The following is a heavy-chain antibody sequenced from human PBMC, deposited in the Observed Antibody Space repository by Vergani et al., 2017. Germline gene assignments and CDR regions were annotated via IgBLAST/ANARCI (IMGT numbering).Heavy chain of an antibody. CDR1: GGSISSYY. D-gene: IGHD6-6*01. J-gene: IGHJ5*02. CDR2: IYTSGST. Sequence: QVQLQESGPGLVKPSETLSLTCTVSGGSISSYYWSWIRQPAGKGLEWIGRIYTSGSTNYNPSLKSRVTISVDTSKNQFSLKLSSVTAADTAVYYCAKDRSLAIAALRELVRPLAFDPWGQGTLVTVSS. V-gene: IGHV4-4*07. CDR3: AKDRSLAIAALRELVRPLAFDP.